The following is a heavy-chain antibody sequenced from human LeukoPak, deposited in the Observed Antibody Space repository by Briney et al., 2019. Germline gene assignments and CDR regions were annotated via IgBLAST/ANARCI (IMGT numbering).Heavy chain of an antibody. D-gene: IGHD4-17*01. Sequence: GGSLRLSCAAFGFTFSGSAMHWVRQASGKGLEWVGRIRSKANSYATAYAASVKGRFTISRDDSKNTAYLQMNSLKTEDTAVYYCTRADYGDFSYWGQGTLVTVSS. J-gene: IGHJ4*02. CDR1: GFTFSGSA. V-gene: IGHV3-73*01. CDR2: IRSKANSYAT. CDR3: TRADYGDFSY.